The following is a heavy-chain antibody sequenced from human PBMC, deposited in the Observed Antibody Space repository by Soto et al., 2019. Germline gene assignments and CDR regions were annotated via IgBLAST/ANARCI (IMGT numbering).Heavy chain of an antibody. V-gene: IGHV4-30-4*08. J-gene: IGHJ6*02. Sequence: LRLSCAASGFTFRSFTMNWVRQAPGKGLEWIGYIYYSGSTFFNPSLKSRVTISKDTSRNQFSLRLNSVTAADTAVYYCARAIVVTIGGMDVWGQGTTVTVSS. D-gene: IGHD5-12*01. CDR3: ARAIVVTIGGMDV. CDR1: GFTFRSFT. CDR2: IYYSGST.